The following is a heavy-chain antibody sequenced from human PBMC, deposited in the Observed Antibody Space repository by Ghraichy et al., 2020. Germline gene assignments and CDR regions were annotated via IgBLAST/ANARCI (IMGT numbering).Heavy chain of an antibody. J-gene: IGHJ4*02. Sequence: SETLSLTCAVYGGSFSGYYWSWIRQPPGKGLEWIGEINHSGSTNYNPSLKSRVTISVDTSKNQFSLKLSSVTAADTAVYYCAGSSGYYYGADYWGQGTLVTVSS. D-gene: IGHD3-22*01. CDR3: AGSSGYYYGADY. CDR2: INHSGST. CDR1: GGSFSGYY. V-gene: IGHV4-34*01.